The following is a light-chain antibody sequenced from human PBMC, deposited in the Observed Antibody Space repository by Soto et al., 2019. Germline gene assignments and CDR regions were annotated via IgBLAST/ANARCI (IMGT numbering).Light chain of an antibody. Sequence: DIQMTQSPSTLSASVGDRVTITCRASQSISSWLAWYQQKPGKAPKVLIYDASSLASGVPSRFSGSGSGTEFTLTISSLQPDDIATYSCQQYSSYFGQGTKLEIK. J-gene: IGKJ2*01. V-gene: IGKV1-5*01. CDR2: DAS. CDR3: QQYSSY. CDR1: QSISSW.